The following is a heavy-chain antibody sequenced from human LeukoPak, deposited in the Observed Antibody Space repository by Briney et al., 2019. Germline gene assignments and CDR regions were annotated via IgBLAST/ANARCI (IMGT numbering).Heavy chain of an antibody. CDR1: GFTFSGSA. D-gene: IGHD3-16*01. CDR3: TRLPNYGDNWFDP. V-gene: IGHV3-73*01. CDR2: IRSKANSYAT. Sequence: GGSLRLSCAAPGFTFSGSAMHWVRQASGKGLEWVGRIRSKANSYATAYAASVKGRFTISRDDSKNTAYLQMNSLKTEDTAVYYCTRLPNYGDNWFDPWGQGTLVTVPS. J-gene: IGHJ5*02.